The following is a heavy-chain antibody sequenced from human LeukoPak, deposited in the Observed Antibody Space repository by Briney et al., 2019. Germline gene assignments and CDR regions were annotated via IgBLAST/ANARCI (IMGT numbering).Heavy chain of an antibody. CDR2: INPSGGST. Sequence: GASVKVSCKASGYTFTSYYMHWVRQAPGQGLEWMGIINPSGGSTSYAQKFQGRVTMTRDTSTSTVYMELSSLRSEDTAVYYCARDKVRTGSTDAFDIWGQGTMVTVSS. CDR3: ARDKVRTGSTDAFDI. CDR1: GYTFTSYY. D-gene: IGHD3/OR15-3a*01. V-gene: IGHV1-46*01. J-gene: IGHJ3*02.